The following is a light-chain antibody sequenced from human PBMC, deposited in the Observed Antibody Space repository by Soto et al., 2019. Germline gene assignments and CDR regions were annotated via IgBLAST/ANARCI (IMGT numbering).Light chain of an antibody. J-gene: IGKJ3*01. CDR1: QTISPY. Sequence: DIQMTQSPSSLSASVGDRVTISCRASQTISPYVSWYQQRPGKAPKLLIYAVSSLHSAVPSRFSGSGSGTDFTLTISSLQPEDFATYYCQQTVSTPTFGPGTKVDI. V-gene: IGKV1-39*01. CDR2: AVS. CDR3: QQTVSTPT.